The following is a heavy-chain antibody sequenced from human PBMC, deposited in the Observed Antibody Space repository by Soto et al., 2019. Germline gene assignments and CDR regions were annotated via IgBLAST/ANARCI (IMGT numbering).Heavy chain of an antibody. CDR2: ISGSGDST. Sequence: EVQLLESGGGLVQPGGSLRLSCAASGFTFSSYAMSWVRQAPGKGLEWVSAISGSGDSTYYADSVKGRFTISRDNSKNTGYLQMNSLRAEDTAVYYCAKGAYYYDSSGSHWGQGTLVTVSS. CDR3: AKGAYYYDSSGSH. D-gene: IGHD3-22*01. J-gene: IGHJ4*02. CDR1: GFTFSSYA. V-gene: IGHV3-23*01.